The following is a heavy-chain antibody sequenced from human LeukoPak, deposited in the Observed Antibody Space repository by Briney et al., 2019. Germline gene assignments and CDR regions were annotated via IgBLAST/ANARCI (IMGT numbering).Heavy chain of an antibody. CDR3: AREGLTTLIEYYYYYMDA. CDR2: IGTAIDT. V-gene: IGHV3-13*01. J-gene: IGHJ6*03. CDR1: GFTFSSYD. Sequence: GGSLRLSCAASGFTFSSYDMHWVRQATGKGLEWVSAIGTAIDTSYADSVKGRFTVSRDSSKNTLFLHMNNLRAEDTAVYYCAREGLTTLIEYYYYYMDAWGSGTTVTVSS. D-gene: IGHD4-11*01.